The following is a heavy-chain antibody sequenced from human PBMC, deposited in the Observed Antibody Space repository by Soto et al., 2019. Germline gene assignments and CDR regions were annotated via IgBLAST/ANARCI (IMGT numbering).Heavy chain of an antibody. D-gene: IGHD3-10*01. CDR1: GGSISSSNW. CDR2: IYHSGST. J-gene: IGHJ5*02. V-gene: IGHV4-4*02. Sequence: QVQLQESGPGLVKPSGTLSLTCAVSGGSISSSNWWSWVRQPPGKGLEWIGEIYHSGSTNYNPSPNSRVSISVDKSKNQFSLKLSSVTAADTAVYYCARDYMVRGVMRWFDPWGQGTLVTVSS. CDR3: ARDYMVRGVMRWFDP.